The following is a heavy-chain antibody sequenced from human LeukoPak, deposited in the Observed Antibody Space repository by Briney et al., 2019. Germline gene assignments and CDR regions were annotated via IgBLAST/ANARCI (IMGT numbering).Heavy chain of an antibody. V-gene: IGHV3-48*03. J-gene: IGHJ4*02. CDR3: ARPWVRGASSYYFDY. CDR2: IIVSGNTI. D-gene: IGHD1-26*01. Sequence: PGGSLRLSCAASRLTFSNYELNWVRQAPGKGREWGSYIIVSGNTIYYAYPVKGRFTISSYNAKNSLYLQMNTLRAEDTAIYYCARPWVRGASSYYFDYWGQGTLVTVSS. CDR1: RLTFSNYE.